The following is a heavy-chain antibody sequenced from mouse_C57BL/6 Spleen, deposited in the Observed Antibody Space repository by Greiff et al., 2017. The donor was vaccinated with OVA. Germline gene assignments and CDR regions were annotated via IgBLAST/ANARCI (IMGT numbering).Heavy chain of an antibody. Sequence: EVKVVESGPELVKPGASVKISCKASGYTFTDYYMNWVKQSHGKSLEWIGDINPNNGGTSYNQKFKGKATLTVDKSSSTAYMELRSLTSEDSAVYYCARSGDGPAWFAYWGQGTLVTVSA. V-gene: IGHV1-26*01. CDR3: ARSGDGPAWFAY. CDR2: INPNNGGT. D-gene: IGHD1-1*01. CDR1: GYTFTDYY. J-gene: IGHJ3*01.